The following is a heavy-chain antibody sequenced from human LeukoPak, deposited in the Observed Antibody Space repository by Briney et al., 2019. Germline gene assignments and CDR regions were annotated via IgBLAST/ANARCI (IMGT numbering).Heavy chain of an antibody. CDR3: TPYSGYDSFWFDP. V-gene: IGHV3-73*01. J-gene: IGHJ5*02. Sequence: GGSLRLSCAASGFTFSGSAMHWVRQASGKGLEWVGRIRSKANSYATAYAASVKGRFTISRDDSKNTAYLQMNSLKTEDTAVYYCTPYSGYDSFWFDPWGQGTLVTVSS. D-gene: IGHD5-12*01. CDR2: IRSKANSYAT. CDR1: GFTFSGSA.